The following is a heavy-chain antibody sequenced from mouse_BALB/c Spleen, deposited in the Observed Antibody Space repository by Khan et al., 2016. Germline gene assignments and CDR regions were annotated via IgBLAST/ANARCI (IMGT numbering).Heavy chain of an antibody. V-gene: IGHV3-2*02. CDR3: ARDYGSSYPGYYFDY. D-gene: IGHD1-1*01. CDR2: ISYSGST. CDR1: GYSITSDYA. J-gene: IGHJ2*01. Sequence: EVKLLESGPGLVKPSQSLSLTCTVTGYSITSDYAWNWIRQFPGNKLEWMGYISYSGSTSYNPSLKSRISITRDTSKNQFFLQLNSVTTEDTATYYSARDYGSSYPGYYFDYWGQGTTLTVSS.